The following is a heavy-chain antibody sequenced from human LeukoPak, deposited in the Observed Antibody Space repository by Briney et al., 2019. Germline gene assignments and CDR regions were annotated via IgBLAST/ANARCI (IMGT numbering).Heavy chain of an antibody. D-gene: IGHD5-12*01. Sequence: PSETLSLTCTVSGGSINSYYWSWFRQAPGKGLEWIGYIYYTGTTKYNPSLESRVTISLDTSKSQFSLKLTSVSAADTAVYYCATYGSGYDFAYWGQGTLVTVSS. V-gene: IGHV4-59*01. CDR2: IYYTGTT. CDR1: GGSINSYY. J-gene: IGHJ4*02. CDR3: ATYGSGYDFAY.